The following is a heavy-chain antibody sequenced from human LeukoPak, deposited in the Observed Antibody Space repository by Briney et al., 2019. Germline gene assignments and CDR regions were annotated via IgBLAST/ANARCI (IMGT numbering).Heavy chain of an antibody. J-gene: IGHJ5*02. V-gene: IGHV4-39*07. CDR2: IYYSGST. Sequence: SETLSLTCTVSGGSISSSSYYWGWIRQPPGKGLEWIGSIYYSGSTYYNPSLKSRVTISVDTSKNQFSLKLSSVTAADTAVYYCARDYGSGWYDWGNPWGRWFDPWGQGTLVTVSS. CDR3: ARDYGSGWYDWGNPWGRWFDP. CDR1: GGSISSSSYY. D-gene: IGHD6-19*01.